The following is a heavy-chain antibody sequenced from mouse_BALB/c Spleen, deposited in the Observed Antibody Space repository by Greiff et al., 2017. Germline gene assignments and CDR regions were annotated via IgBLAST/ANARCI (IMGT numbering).Heavy chain of an antibody. CDR2: ISYDGSN. D-gene: IGHD1-1*01. J-gene: IGHJ2*01. V-gene: IGHV3-6*02. CDR1: GYSITSGYY. CDR3: AREDTTVVATDY. Sequence: EVKLMESGPGLVKPSQSLSLTCSVTGYSITSGYYWNWIRQFPGNKLEWMGYISYDGSNNYNPSLKNRISITRDTSKNQFFLKLNSVTTEDTATYYCAREDTTVVATDYWGQGTTLTVSS.